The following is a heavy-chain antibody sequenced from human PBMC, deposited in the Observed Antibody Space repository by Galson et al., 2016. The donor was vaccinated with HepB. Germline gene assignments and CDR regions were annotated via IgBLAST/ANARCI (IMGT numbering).Heavy chain of an antibody. D-gene: IGHD3-16*01. CDR3: AKSSGLTITFGLLNY. CDR2: ILHDGSNN. CDR1: GFTFSNYG. Sequence: LRLSCAASGFTFSNYGMHWVRQAPGKGLEWVAVILHDGSNNYYADSVKGRFTISRDNSKNTLYLRMNSLRAEDTAVYYCAKSSGLTITFGLLNYWGQGTLVTVSS. V-gene: IGHV3-30*18. J-gene: IGHJ4*02.